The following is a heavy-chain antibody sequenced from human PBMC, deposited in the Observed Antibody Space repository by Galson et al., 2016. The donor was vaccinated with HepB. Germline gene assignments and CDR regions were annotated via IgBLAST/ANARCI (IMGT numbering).Heavy chain of an antibody. D-gene: IGHD4-23*01. CDR1: GGSFSNYA. CDR2: SIPIFGTR. CDR3: AKVSTVVTPLHAFDF. V-gene: IGHV1-69*06. Sequence: VKVSCKASGGSFSNYAVSWVRQAPGQGLEWMGWSIPIFGTRKFAQQFQGRLTITADKSTGIASMELTNLRSEDTAVYYCAKVSTVVTPLHAFDFWGQGLMVTVSS. J-gene: IGHJ3*01.